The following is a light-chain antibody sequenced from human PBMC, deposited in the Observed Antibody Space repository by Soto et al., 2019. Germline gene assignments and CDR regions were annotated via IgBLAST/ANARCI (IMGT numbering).Light chain of an antibody. CDR3: QQYNNYPWT. J-gene: IGKJ1*01. Sequence: DIQMTQSPSTLSASVGDRVIITCRAGQNIRTSLAWYQQKPGKAPNLLIYKSSTLESGVPSRFSGSGSETEFSLTINSLQPDDFATYYCQQYNNYPWTFGQGTKVEIK. V-gene: IGKV1-5*03. CDR1: QNIRTS. CDR2: KSS.